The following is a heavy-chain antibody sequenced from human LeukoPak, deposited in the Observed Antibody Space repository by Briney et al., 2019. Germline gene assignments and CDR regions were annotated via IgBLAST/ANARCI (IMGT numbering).Heavy chain of an antibody. J-gene: IGHJ4*02. CDR2: IYTSGTT. Sequence: ASETLSLTCTVSGGSISSYYWSWIRQPAGKGLEWIGRIYTSGTTNYRPSLKSRVTMSVDTSKNQFSLKLSSVTAADTAVYYCARQQWGRNFDYWGQGTLVTVSS. CDR1: GGSISSYY. V-gene: IGHV4-4*07. CDR3: ARQQWGRNFDY. D-gene: IGHD6-19*01.